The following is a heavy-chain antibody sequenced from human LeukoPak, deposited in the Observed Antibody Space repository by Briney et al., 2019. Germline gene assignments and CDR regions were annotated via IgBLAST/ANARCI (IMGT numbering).Heavy chain of an antibody. CDR2: ISSSSSYI. V-gene: IGHV3-21*01. CDR3: ARDFGSGAHGRWYFDL. J-gene: IGHJ2*01. CDR1: GFTFSSYA. D-gene: IGHD3-10*01. Sequence: GGSLRLSCAASGFTFSSYAMSWVRQAPGKGLEWVSSISSSSSYIYYADSVKGRFTISRDNARNSLYLQMNSLRAEDTAMYYCARDFGSGAHGRWYFDLWGRDTLVTVSS.